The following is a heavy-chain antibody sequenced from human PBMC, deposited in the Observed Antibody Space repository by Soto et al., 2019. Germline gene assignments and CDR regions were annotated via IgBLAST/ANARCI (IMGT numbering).Heavy chain of an antibody. Sequence: EVQLVESGGDLVKPGGSLRLACAASGFTFSNAWINWVRQAPGKGLEWVGRIKSKTDGGTTDFAALVKGRFAISRDDSKNMAYLQTDSMKIDNTAIYYCAPDSYFTMNLSRFDFWGHGTLVTVSS. CDR1: GFTFSNAW. V-gene: IGHV3-15*07. D-gene: IGHD3-3*01. CDR2: IKSKTDGGTT. J-gene: IGHJ4*01. CDR3: APDSYFTMNLSRFDF.